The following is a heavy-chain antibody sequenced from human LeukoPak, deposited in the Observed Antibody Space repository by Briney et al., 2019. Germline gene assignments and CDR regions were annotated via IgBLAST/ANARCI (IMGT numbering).Heavy chain of an antibody. CDR2: ISFSGST. CDR1: GGSISYYY. J-gene: IGHJ4*02. Sequence: SETLSLTCTVSGGSISYYYWSWMRQPPGRGLEWIGHISFSGSTNYSPSLESRVTISVDTSKNQFSLKLTSVTAADTAVYYCVRHTCGTTLDHWGQGTQVTVSS. V-gene: IGHV4-59*08. D-gene: IGHD1-1*01. CDR3: VRHTCGTTLDH.